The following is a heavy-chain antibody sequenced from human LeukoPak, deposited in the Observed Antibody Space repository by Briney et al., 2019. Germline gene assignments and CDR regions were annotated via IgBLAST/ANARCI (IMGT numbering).Heavy chain of an antibody. D-gene: IGHD2-21*02. Sequence: SETLSLTCVVSGGSIGSGGYYWSWIRQPPGKGLEWIGYIYYSGSTYYNPSLKSRVTISVDTSKNQFSLKLSSVTAADTAVYYCASGGGDPLFDYWGQGTLVTVSS. V-gene: IGHV4-30-4*01. CDR1: GGSIGSGGYY. CDR3: ASGGGDPLFDY. CDR2: IYYSGST. J-gene: IGHJ4*02.